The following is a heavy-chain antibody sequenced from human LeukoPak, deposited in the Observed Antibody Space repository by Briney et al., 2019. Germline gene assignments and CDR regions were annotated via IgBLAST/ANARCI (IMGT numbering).Heavy chain of an antibody. CDR2: TYHSGST. D-gene: IGHD1-26*01. V-gene: IGHV4-38-2*01. CDR1: GYSISSGYY. Sequence: PSETLSLTCAVSGYSISSGYYWGWIRQPPGKGLEWIGSTYHSGSTYYNPSLKSRVTISVDTSKNQFSLKLSSVTAADTAVYYCARWVGATTRYFDYWGQGTLVTVSS. CDR3: ARWVGATTRYFDY. J-gene: IGHJ4*02.